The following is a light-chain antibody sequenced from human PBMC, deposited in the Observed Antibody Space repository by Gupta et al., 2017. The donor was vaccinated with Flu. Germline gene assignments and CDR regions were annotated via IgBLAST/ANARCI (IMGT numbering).Light chain of an antibody. CDR3: LLYYGGAYV. Sequence: STGAVTSGYYPNWCQQKPGQAPRPLIYSTSNKHSWTPARFSGSLLGGKAALTLSGVQPEDEAEYYCLLYYGGAYVFGTGTKVTVL. CDR1: TGAVTSGYY. J-gene: IGLJ1*01. V-gene: IGLV7-43*01. CDR2: STS.